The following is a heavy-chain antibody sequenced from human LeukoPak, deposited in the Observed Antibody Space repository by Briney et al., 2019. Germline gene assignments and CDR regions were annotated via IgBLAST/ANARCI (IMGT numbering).Heavy chain of an antibody. CDR3: ARESSLYYYGSGVYYYYGMDV. CDR2: IIPISGTA. Sequence: GASVKVSCKASGGTFSSYAISWVRQAPGQGLEWMGGIIPISGTANYAQKFQGRVTITADKSTSTAYMELSSLRSEDTAVYYCARESSLYYYGSGVYYYYGMDVWGKGTTVTVSS. V-gene: IGHV1-69*06. CDR1: GGTFSSYA. J-gene: IGHJ6*04. D-gene: IGHD3-10*01.